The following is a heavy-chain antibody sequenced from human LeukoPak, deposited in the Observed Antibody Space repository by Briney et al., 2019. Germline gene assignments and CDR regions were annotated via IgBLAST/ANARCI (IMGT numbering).Heavy chain of an antibody. CDR2: ISAYNGNT. CDR3: ARGVLNVVVVAATPFPNPYYYYYGMDV. D-gene: IGHD2-15*01. Sequence: ASVKVSCKASGYTFTRHGITWVRQAPGQGLEWMGWISAYNGNTNYAQNLQGRVTMTTDASTSTAYIELRSLRSDDTAVYYCARGVLNVVVVAATPFPNPYYYYYGMDVWGQGATVTVSS. J-gene: IGHJ6*02. V-gene: IGHV1-18*01. CDR1: GYTFTRHG.